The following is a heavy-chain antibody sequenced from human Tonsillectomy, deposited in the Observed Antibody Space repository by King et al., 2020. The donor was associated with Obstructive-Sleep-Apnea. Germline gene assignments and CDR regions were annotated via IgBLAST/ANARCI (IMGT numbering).Heavy chain of an antibody. CDR2: KSHSGSA. CDR1: GYSMSSGFY. D-gene: IGHD1-14*01. V-gene: IGHV4-38-2*02. CDR3: ARVRANHDFDI. J-gene: IGHJ3*02. Sequence: QESGPKLVKASETLSLTCTVSGYSMSSGFYWGWIRQPPGKGLEWIGSKSHSGSAFYSPSLTSRVTISIDTSNDQFFLNLNSVTAADTAVYYCARVRANHDFDIGGKGTQVSVSS.